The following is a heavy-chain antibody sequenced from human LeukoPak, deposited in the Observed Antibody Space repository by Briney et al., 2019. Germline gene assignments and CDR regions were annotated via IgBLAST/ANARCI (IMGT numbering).Heavy chain of an antibody. CDR2: ISAYNGNT. CDR1: GYTFTSYG. J-gene: IGHJ4*02. D-gene: IGHD6-13*01. V-gene: IGHV1-18*01. Sequence: ASVKVSCKAPGYTFTSYGVSWVPHAPGQGLERMGWISAYNGNTNYAQKLQGRVTMTTDASTSTAYMELRSLRSDDTAVYYCARAAAGKAYWGQGTLVNVSS. CDR3: ARAAAGKAY.